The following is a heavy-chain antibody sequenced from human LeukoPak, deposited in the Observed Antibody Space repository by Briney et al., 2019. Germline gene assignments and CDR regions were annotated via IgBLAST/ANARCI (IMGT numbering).Heavy chain of an antibody. CDR2: MSVNGVNK. Sequence: GGSLRLSCAASGFTFSSYGMHWVRQAPGKGLEWVAVMSVNGVNKYYADSVRGRFTVSRDISKNTQFLQMNSLRFEDTAVYFCVRESCSGGSCTYDPFDIWGHGTMVTVST. J-gene: IGHJ3*02. CDR1: GFTFSSYG. V-gene: IGHV3-30*03. D-gene: IGHD2-15*01. CDR3: VRESCSGGSCTYDPFDI.